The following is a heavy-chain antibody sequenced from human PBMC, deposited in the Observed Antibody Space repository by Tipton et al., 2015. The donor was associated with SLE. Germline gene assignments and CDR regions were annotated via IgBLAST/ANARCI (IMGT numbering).Heavy chain of an antibody. CDR2: IYYSGST. D-gene: IGHD4-11*01. CDR3: ARAPLTTEMDAFDI. CDR1: GGSISSYY. V-gene: IGHV4-59*01. Sequence: TLSLTCTVSGGSISSYYWSWIRQPPGKGLEWIGYIYYSGSTNYNPSLKSRVTISVDTSKNQFSLKLSSVTAADTAVYYRARAPLTTEMDAFDIWGQGTMVTVSS. J-gene: IGHJ3*02.